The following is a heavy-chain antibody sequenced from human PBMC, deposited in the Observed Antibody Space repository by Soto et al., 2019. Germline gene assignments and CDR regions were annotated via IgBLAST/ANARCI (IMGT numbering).Heavy chain of an antibody. CDR1: GYTFTSYY. CDR3: ARETCSGGSCYEDRMPSYNWFDP. D-gene: IGHD2-15*01. CDR2: INPSGGST. V-gene: IGHV1-46*01. J-gene: IGHJ5*02. Sequence: ASVKVSCKASGYTFTSYYMHWVRQAPGQGLEWMGIINPSGGSTSYAQKFQGRVTMTRDTSTSTVYMELSSLRSEDTAVYYCARETCSGGSCYEDRMPSYNWFDPWGQGTLVTVSS.